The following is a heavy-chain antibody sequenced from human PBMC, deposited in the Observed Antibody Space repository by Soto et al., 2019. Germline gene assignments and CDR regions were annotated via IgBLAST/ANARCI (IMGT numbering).Heavy chain of an antibody. Sequence: SVKVSCKASGGTFSSYAISWVRQAPGQGLEWMGGIIPIFGTANYAQKFQGRVTITADESTSTAYMELSSLRSEDTAVYYCARAAEAYCGGDCYSPYDFWGQGTLVTVSS. J-gene: IGHJ4*02. CDR2: IIPIFGTA. D-gene: IGHD2-21*02. CDR1: GGTFSSYA. CDR3: ARAAEAYCGGDCYSPYDF. V-gene: IGHV1-69*13.